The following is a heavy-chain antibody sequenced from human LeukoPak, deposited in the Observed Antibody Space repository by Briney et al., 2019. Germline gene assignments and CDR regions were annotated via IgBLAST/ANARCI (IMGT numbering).Heavy chain of an antibody. D-gene: IGHD3-3*01. CDR3: ARGAGTIFGVVKVNYYGMDV. CDR2: MYYSGSA. J-gene: IGHJ6*02. V-gene: IGHV4-31*03. Sequence: SQTLSLTCTVSGVSVSIGAYYWSWIRQHPGRGLEWIGYMYYSGSAYYNPSLKSRVTISVDTPENQFSLKLSSVTAADTAVYYCARGAGTIFGVVKVNYYGMDVWGQGTTVTVSS. CDR1: GVSVSIGAYY.